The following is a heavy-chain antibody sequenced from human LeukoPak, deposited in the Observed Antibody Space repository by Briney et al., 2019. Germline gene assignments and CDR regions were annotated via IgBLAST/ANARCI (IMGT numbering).Heavy chain of an antibody. J-gene: IGHJ6*03. CDR2: IYTGGGT. Sequence: GGSLRLSCAVSGFSVRTNFMSWVRQAPGKGLEWVSVIYTGGGTDHADSVKGRFTISRDNAKNSLYLQMNSLRAEDTAVYYCARAAIAAARIYYYMDVWGKGTTVTVSS. CDR1: GFSVRTNF. V-gene: IGHV3-53*01. D-gene: IGHD6-13*01. CDR3: ARAAIAAARIYYYMDV.